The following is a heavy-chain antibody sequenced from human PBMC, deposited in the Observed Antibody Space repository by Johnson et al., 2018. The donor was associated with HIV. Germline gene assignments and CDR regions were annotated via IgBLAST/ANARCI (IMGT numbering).Heavy chain of an antibody. J-gene: IGHJ3*02. Sequence: VQLVESGGGLVKPGGSLRLSCAVSGFTFDDYAMHWVRQAPGNGLEWVSGISWNSDYIGYADSVKGRFTISRDNAKNSLYLQMSSLTPEDTALYYCAKGTYYFASGRGSPFYIGGRGTIVTISS. CDR3: AKGTYYFASGRGSPFYI. D-gene: IGHD3-10*01. V-gene: IGHV3-9*01. CDR2: ISWNSDYI. CDR1: GFTFDDYA.